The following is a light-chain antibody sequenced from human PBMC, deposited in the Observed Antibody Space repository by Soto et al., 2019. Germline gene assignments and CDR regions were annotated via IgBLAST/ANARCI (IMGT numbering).Light chain of an antibody. CDR1: QSVSSSH. CDR2: GAS. Sequence: EIVLTQSPGTLSLSPGERATLSCRASQSVSSSHLAWYQQKPGQAPRLFMYGASNRATGIPDRFSGSGSGKDFTLSISRLEPEDFAVYYCQHSGSSPRTFGQGTKLEIK. V-gene: IGKV3-20*01. J-gene: IGKJ2*01. CDR3: QHSGSSPRT.